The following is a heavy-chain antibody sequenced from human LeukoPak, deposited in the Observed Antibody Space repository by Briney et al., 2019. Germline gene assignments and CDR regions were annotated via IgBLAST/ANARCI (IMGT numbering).Heavy chain of an antibody. V-gene: IGHV4-34*01. J-gene: IGHJ5*02. D-gene: IGHD3-3*01. CDR1: GGSFSGYY. Sequence: KPSETLSLTCAVYGGSFSGYYWSWIRQPPGKGLEWIGEINHSGSTNYNPSLKSRVTISVDTSKNQFSLKLSSVTAADTAVYYCARNTDYDFWGFDPWGQGTLVTVSS. CDR3: ARNTDYDFWGFDP. CDR2: INHSGST.